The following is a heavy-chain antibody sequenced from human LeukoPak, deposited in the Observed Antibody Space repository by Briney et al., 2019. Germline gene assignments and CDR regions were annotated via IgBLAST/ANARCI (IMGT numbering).Heavy chain of an antibody. CDR2: IYYSGST. Sequence: SETLSLTCTVSGGSISSSSYYWGWIRQPPGKGLEWIGSIYYSGSTYYNPSLKSRVTISVDTSKNQFSLKLSSVTAADTAVYYCARAIVVVPAAQNLKNWFDLWGQGTLVTVYS. D-gene: IGHD2-2*01. CDR3: ARAIVVVPAAQNLKNWFDL. V-gene: IGHV4-39*01. CDR1: GGSISSSSYY. J-gene: IGHJ5*02.